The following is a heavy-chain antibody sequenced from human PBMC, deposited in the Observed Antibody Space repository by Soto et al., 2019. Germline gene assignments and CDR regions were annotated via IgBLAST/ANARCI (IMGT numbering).Heavy chain of an antibody. CDR1: GGTFSSYD. CDR2: MNPNTGNS. J-gene: IGHJ4*02. Sequence: ASVKLSCKASGGTFSSYDIYRVRQATGQGLEWMGWMNPNTGNSGYAQKFQGRVTMTSDTSISTAHMELSSLRSDDTAVYYCARRAQTNGWNGFGADKYYFDFWGQGTLVTVSS. CDR3: ARRAQTNGWNGFGADKYYFDF. D-gene: IGHD1-1*01. V-gene: IGHV1-8*02.